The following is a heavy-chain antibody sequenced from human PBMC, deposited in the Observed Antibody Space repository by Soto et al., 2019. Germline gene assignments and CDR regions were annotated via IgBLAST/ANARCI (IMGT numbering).Heavy chain of an antibody. CDR3: ARRYSSAGWFDP. J-gene: IGHJ5*02. Sequence: QVQLVQAGAEVKKTGSAVKVSCKASGGTFSSYAISWVRQAPGQWLEWMGGLIPIFGTANYAQKFQGRVTITADESTSTAYMELSSLRSEDTAVYYCARRYSSAGWFDPWGKGTMVTVCS. D-gene: IGHD6-25*01. V-gene: IGHV1-69*01. CDR2: LIPIFGTA. CDR1: GGTFSSYA.